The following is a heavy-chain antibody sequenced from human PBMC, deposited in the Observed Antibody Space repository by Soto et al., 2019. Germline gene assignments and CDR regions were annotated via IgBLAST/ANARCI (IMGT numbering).Heavy chain of an antibody. CDR1: GYSFTSYW. Sequence: EVQLVQSGAEVKKPGESLKISCKGSGYSFTSYWIGWVRQMPGKGLEWMGIIYPGDSDTRYSPSFQGQVTISADKSISTAYLQWSSLKASDTAKYYCARQSCSSTSCYAGAFDYWGQGTLVTVSS. V-gene: IGHV5-51*01. CDR3: ARQSCSSTSCYAGAFDY. CDR2: IYPGDSDT. D-gene: IGHD2-2*01. J-gene: IGHJ4*02.